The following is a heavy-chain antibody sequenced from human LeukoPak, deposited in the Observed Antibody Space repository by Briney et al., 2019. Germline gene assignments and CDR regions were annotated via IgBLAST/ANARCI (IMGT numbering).Heavy chain of an antibody. CDR2: NNHSGST. CDR1: GGSFSGYY. Sequence: SETLSLTCAVYGGSFSGYYWSWIRQPPGKGLEWIWENNHSGSTNYNPSLKSRVTISVDPSKNQFSLKLSSVPATHPAVYYCARVLGTTENWFDPWGQGTLVTVSS. D-gene: IGHD3-16*01. V-gene: IGHV4-34*01. J-gene: IGHJ5*02. CDR3: ARVLGTTENWFDP.